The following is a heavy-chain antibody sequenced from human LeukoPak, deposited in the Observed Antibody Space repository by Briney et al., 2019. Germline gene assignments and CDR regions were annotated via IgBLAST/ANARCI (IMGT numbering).Heavy chain of an antibody. CDR2: IYSGGST. CDR1: GFTVSSNY. V-gene: IGHV3-66*01. D-gene: IGHD3-10*01. J-gene: IGHJ4*02. Sequence: GGSLRLSCAASGFTVSSNYMSWVRQAPGKGLEWVSVIYSGGSTYYADSVKGRFTISRDNSKNTLYLQMNRLRAEDTAVYYWARDPGYYGSGTSRGHWGQGTLVTVSS. CDR3: ARDPGYYGSGTSRGH.